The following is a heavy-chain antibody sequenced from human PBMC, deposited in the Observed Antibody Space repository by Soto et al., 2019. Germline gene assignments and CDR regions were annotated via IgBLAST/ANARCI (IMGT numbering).Heavy chain of an antibody. Sequence: PSETLSLTCAVYGGSFSGYYWSWIRQPPGKGLEWIGYIYYSGSTNYNPSLKSRVTISVDTSMNQFSLKLSSVTAADTAVYYCARLSDYIWGSYRSTAFDYWGQGTLVTVSS. CDR2: IYYSGST. V-gene: IGHV4-59*08. D-gene: IGHD3-16*02. CDR3: ARLSDYIWGSYRSTAFDY. CDR1: GGSFSGYY. J-gene: IGHJ4*02.